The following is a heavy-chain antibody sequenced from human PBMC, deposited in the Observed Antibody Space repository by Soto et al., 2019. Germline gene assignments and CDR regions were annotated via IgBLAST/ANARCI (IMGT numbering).Heavy chain of an antibody. D-gene: IGHD6-13*01. J-gene: IGHJ6*02. CDR1: GYTFTSYY. V-gene: IGHV1-46*01. CDR2: INPSGGST. Sequence: GASVKVSCKASGYTFTSYYMHWVRQAPGQGLEWMGIINPSGGSTTYAQKFQGRVTITADESTSTAYMELSSLRSEDTAVYYCANDGAGGMGQYYYGMDVWGQGTTVTVSS. CDR3: ANDGAGGMGQYYYGMDV.